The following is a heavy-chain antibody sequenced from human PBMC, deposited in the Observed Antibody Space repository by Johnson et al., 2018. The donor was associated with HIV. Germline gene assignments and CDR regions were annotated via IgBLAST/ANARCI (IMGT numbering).Heavy chain of an antibody. D-gene: IGHD6-6*01. CDR3: ARASSIAARGADAFDI. CDR2: IYSGGST. Sequence: VQLVESGGGLIQPGGSLRLSCAASGFIVSYNYMSGVRQAPGKGLEWVSLIYSGGSTYYADSVKGRFTISRDNSKNTLYLQMNSLRAEDTAVYYCARASSIAARGADAFDIWGQGTMVTVSS. J-gene: IGHJ3*02. CDR1: GFIVSYNY. V-gene: IGHV3-66*03.